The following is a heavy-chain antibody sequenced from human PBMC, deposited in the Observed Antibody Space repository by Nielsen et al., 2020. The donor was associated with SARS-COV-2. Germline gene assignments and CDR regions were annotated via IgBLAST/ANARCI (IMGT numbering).Heavy chain of an antibody. J-gene: IGHJ4*02. CDR2: ISNDGSIE. V-gene: IGHV3-30*05. Sequence: GGSLRLSCTASGFTFSGYGMYWVCQAPGKGLEWVAVISNDGSIEDYADSVKGRFTISRDNSKNTLSLQMNSLRAEDSAVYFCAKDRGKEFWAFDNWGPGTLVTVSS. D-gene: IGHD3-10*01. CDR3: AKDRGKEFWAFDN. CDR1: GFTFSGYG.